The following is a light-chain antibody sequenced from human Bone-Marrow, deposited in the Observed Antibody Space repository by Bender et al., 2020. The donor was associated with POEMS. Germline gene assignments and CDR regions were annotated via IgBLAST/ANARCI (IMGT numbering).Light chain of an antibody. Sequence: NFMLTQPHSVSESPGKTVTISCTGSSGTIASSYVQWYQQRPGSAPTTVIYEDNKRPSGVPDRFSGSIESSSNTASLTISGLKTDDEADYYCQSYDSSNWVFGGGTKLTVL. CDR2: EDN. J-gene: IGLJ3*02. V-gene: IGLV6-57*02. CDR3: QSYDSSNWV. CDR1: SGTIASSY.